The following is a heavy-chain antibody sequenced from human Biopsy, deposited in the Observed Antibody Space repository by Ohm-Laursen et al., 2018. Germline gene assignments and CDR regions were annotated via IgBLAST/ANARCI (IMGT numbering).Heavy chain of an antibody. V-gene: IGHV4-4*07. CDR3: ASVVLVLTNDGIDL. CDR1: GGDINNYY. CDR2: IYPGGFT. Sequence: TLSLTCNGSGGDINNYYWSWNRQPAGKGLEWIGRIYPGGFTKYNPSLKSRVTMSVYTSKKQLSLRLRSVTAADTAMYYGASVVLVLTNDGIDLWGQGTMVVVSS. J-gene: IGHJ3*01. D-gene: IGHD3-22*01.